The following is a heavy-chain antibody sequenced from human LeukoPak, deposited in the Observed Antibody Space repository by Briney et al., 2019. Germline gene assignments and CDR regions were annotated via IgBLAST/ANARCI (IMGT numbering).Heavy chain of an antibody. CDR3: ARGSSGWSEPDYYYYYYMDV. Sequence: GGSLRLSCAASGFTFSSYWMSWVRQAPGKGLEWVANINQDGSEKYYVDSVKGRFTISRDNAKNSLYLQMNSLRAEDTAVFYCARGSSGWSEPDYYYYYYMDVWGKGTTVTVSS. D-gene: IGHD6-19*01. V-gene: IGHV3-7*01. CDR2: INQDGSEK. CDR1: GFTFSSYW. J-gene: IGHJ6*03.